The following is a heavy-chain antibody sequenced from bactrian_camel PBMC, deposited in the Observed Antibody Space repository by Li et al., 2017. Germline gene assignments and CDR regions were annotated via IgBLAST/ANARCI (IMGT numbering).Heavy chain of an antibody. D-gene: IGHD3*01. CDR3: ATRAVQAGAGYNY. CDR1: GFTFSSYP. V-gene: IGHV3S31*01. Sequence: VQLVESGGGSVQHGGSLRLSCAASGFTFSSYPMTWVRQAPGKGVEWVSSINNGGTNTYYADSVKGRFTISRDDAKNSLFLQLNSLTTEDTAMYYCATRAVQAGAGYNYWGQGTQVTVS. J-gene: IGHJ4*01. CDR2: INNGGTNT.